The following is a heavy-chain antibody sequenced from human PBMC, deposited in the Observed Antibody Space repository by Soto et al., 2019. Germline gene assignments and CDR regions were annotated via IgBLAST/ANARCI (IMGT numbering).Heavy chain of an antibody. CDR2: IYYSGST. J-gene: IGHJ4*02. CDR1: GGSISSSSYY. Sequence: SETLSLTCTVSGGSISSSSYYWGWIRQPPGKGLEWIGSIYYSGSTYYNPSLKSRVTISVDTSKNQFSLKLSSVTAADTAVYYCARQRGASSGYYYTWGQGTLVTVSS. V-gene: IGHV4-39*01. D-gene: IGHD3-22*01. CDR3: ARQRGASSGYYYT.